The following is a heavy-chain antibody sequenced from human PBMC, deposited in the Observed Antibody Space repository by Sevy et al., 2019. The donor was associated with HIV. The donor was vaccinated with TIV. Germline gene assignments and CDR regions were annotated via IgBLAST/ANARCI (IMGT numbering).Heavy chain of an antibody. V-gene: IGHV3-30-3*01. Sequence: GGSLRLSCAASGFIFSSYAMHWVRQAPGKGLEWVAVISYDGSNKYYADSVKGRFTISRDNSKNTLYLQMNSLRAEDTAVYYCARDLGYCSSTSCSYYGMDVWGQGTTVTVSS. CDR1: GFIFSSYA. J-gene: IGHJ6*02. D-gene: IGHD2-2*01. CDR3: ARDLGYCSSTSCSYYGMDV. CDR2: ISYDGSNK.